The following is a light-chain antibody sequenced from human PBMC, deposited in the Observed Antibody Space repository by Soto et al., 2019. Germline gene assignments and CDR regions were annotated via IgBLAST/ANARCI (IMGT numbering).Light chain of an antibody. J-gene: IGLJ3*02. CDR3: QSYDTILSGVV. CDR1: SSNIGANYD. V-gene: IGLV1-40*01. Sequence: QSLLTQPPSVSGAPGQRVTISCTGSSSNIGANYDVHWYQQPPGRAPKLLIYNSSNRPSGVPDRFSGSRSGTSASLAITGLQAEDEADYYCQSYDTILSGVVFGGGTQLTVL. CDR2: NSS.